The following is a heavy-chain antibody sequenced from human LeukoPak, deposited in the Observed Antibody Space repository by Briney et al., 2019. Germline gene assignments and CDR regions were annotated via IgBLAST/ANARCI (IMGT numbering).Heavy chain of an antibody. Sequence: GGSLRLSCAASGFTFSSYEMNWVRQAPGKGLEWVSYISSSGSTIYYADSVKGRFTISRDNAKNSLYLQMNSLRAEDTAVYYCASHRNWDLDYWGQGTLVTVSS. D-gene: IGHD7-27*01. V-gene: IGHV3-48*03. CDR1: GFTFSSYE. CDR3: ASHRNWDLDY. CDR2: ISSSGSTI. J-gene: IGHJ4*02.